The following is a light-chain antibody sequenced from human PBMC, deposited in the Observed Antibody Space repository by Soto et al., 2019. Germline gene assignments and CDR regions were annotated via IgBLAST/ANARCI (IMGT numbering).Light chain of an antibody. CDR3: QQYGSSPTA. V-gene: IGKV3-20*01. J-gene: IGKJ4*01. CDR1: QSVDSSY. CDR2: GAS. Sequence: EIVLTQSPGTLSLSPGERATLSCRASQSVDSSYLAWYQQKPAQAPRLLMFGASMRATGIPDRFIGSGSGTDFSLTVNRLEPEDLAVYYCQQYGSSPTAFGGGTKVEIK.